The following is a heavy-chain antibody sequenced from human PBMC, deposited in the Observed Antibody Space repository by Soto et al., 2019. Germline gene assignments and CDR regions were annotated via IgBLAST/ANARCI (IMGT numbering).Heavy chain of an antibody. CDR3: ARGYCSGGSCNHFDY. V-gene: IGHV3-30*03. D-gene: IGHD2-15*01. J-gene: IGHJ4*02. CDR2: ITYDGSAK. CDR1: AFTFSGYG. Sequence: HPGGSLRLSCAASAFTFSGYGMHWVRQAPGKGLEWVTGITYDGSAKYYADSVKGRFTISRDNSRNTLYLQMSSLRAEDTAVYYCARGYCSGGSCNHFDYWGQGTLVTVSS.